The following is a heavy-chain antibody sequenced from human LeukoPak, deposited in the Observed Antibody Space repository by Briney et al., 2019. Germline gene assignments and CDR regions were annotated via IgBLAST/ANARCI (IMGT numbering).Heavy chain of an antibody. CDR2: IRGDGSMT. J-gene: IGHJ4*02. CDR3: ARENLAAAADY. CDR1: EFTFSAYW. D-gene: IGHD6-25*01. V-gene: IGHV3-74*01. Sequence: PGGSLRLSCEASEFTFSAYWMHWVRQAPGKGLVWVSRIRGDGSMTNYADSVKGRFTISRDNAKNTLYLQMNSLRLEDTAVYYCARENLAAAADYWGQGTVVTVSS.